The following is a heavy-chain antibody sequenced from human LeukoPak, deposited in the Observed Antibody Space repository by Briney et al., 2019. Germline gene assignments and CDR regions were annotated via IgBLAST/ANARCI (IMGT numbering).Heavy chain of an antibody. V-gene: IGHV3-7*05. D-gene: IGHD3-22*01. CDR3: AREYYSDSSGSDY. CDR1: GFTFSSYW. Sequence: GGSLRLSCAASGFTFSSYWMSWVRQAPGKGLEWVANINQDGREKYSVDSVKGRFTISRDNAKNSLYLQMNSLRAEDTAVYYCAREYYSDSSGSDYWGQGTLVTVSS. J-gene: IGHJ4*02. CDR2: INQDGREK.